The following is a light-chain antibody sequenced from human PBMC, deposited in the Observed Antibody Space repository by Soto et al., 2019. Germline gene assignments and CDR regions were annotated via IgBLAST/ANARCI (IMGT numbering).Light chain of an antibody. Sequence: SSELTQPPSVSVAPGQTAKIACGGDNIRGYSVHWYLQKSGQAPVLVVYDDSDRTAGIPERFSGSNSGNMATLSISRVEAGDEAEYYCQVWDSRGDRPVFGGWTKLTVL. CDR1: NIRGYS. V-gene: IGLV3-21*02. CDR3: QVWDSRGDRPV. J-gene: IGLJ2*01. CDR2: DDS.